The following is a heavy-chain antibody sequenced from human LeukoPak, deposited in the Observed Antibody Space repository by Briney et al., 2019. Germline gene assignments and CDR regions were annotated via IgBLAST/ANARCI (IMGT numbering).Heavy chain of an antibody. J-gene: IGHJ6*02. V-gene: IGHV3-7*01. Sequence: GGSLRLSCAASGFTFSDSWMSWVRQAPGKGLEWVANMNQDGSAKGYVDSVKGRFTISRDSARNSLYLQMSSLRPEDTAVYYCATYTHWVAGDVWGQGTTVTVSS. D-gene: IGHD3-16*01. CDR3: ATYTHWVAGDV. CDR1: GFTFSDSW. CDR2: MNQDGSAK.